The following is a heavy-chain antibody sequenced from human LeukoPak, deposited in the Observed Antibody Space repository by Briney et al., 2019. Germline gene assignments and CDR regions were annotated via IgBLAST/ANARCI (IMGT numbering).Heavy chain of an antibody. V-gene: IGHV4-38-2*02. CDR1: GYSISSGYY. D-gene: IGHD3-10*01. J-gene: IGHJ4*02. Sequence: SETLSLTCTVSGYSISSGYYWGWIRQPPGKGLEWIGNIYYSVSTYYNPSLKSRVTISLDTSKNQFSLRLSSVTAADTAVYYCASNYGSGSYYIFAYWGQGTLVTVSS. CDR2: IYYSVST. CDR3: ASNYGSGSYYIFAY.